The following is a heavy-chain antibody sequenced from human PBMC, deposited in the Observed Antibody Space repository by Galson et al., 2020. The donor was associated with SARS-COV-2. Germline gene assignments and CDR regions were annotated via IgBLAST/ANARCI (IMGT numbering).Heavy chain of an antibody. D-gene: IGHD1-26*01. Sequence: SEPLSLTCAVHGGTFRGYYWSWIRQPPGKALDWSGENTHRGSTNYNPSLKSRVTISVDTSKKQCSLKLGSVTAADTAVYYCAMGWGLLDHWGQGTLVTVSS. CDR2: NTHRGST. J-gene: IGHJ4*02. V-gene: IGHV4-34*08. CDR1: GGTFRGYY. CDR3: AMGWGLLDH.